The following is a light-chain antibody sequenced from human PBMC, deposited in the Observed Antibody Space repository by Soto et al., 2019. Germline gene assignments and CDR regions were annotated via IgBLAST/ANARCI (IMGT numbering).Light chain of an antibody. Sequence: ESVFMQSPGTLTLSRGEGATLSCRASQSVSSSYLAWYQQKPGQAPRLLIYGASSRATGIPDRFSGSGSGTDFTLTISSLQSEDFAVYYCQQYNNWPWTFGQGTKVDIK. CDR2: GAS. V-gene: IGKV3-20*01. CDR3: QQYNNWPWT. CDR1: QSVSSSY. J-gene: IGKJ1*01.